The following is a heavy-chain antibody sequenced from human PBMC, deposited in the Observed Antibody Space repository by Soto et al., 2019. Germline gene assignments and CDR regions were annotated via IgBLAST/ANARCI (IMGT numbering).Heavy chain of an antibody. J-gene: IGHJ5*02. CDR3: ATRITVFGLLIPTFDP. V-gene: IGHV4-39*07. CDR2: VYYSGGT. D-gene: IGHD3-3*01. Sequence: SETLSLTCDVSVGSIANSHSFWCWFRQPPVRGLEFLGSVYYSGGTYYNPSLKSRVTMSVDTSKNQFSLRLSSVTAADTAIYYCATRITVFGLLIPTFDPWGQGTQVTVSS. CDR1: VGSIANSHSF.